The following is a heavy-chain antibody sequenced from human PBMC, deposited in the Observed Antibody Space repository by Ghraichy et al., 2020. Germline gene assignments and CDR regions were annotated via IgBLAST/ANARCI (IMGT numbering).Heavy chain of an antibody. Sequence: GGSLRLSCAASGFTFSNYWMSWVRQAPGKRLEWVANIKEDGSETYYGDSVKGRFTIFRDNAKNSLYLQMNSLRAEDTTVYYCARFRPFDYWGQGTLVTVSS. CDR1: GFTFSNYW. CDR3: ARFRPFDY. V-gene: IGHV3-7*01. CDR2: IKEDGSET. J-gene: IGHJ4*02.